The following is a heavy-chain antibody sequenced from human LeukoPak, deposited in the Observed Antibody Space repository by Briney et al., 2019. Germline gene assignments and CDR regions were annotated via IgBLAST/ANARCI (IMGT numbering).Heavy chain of an antibody. D-gene: IGHD3-3*01. CDR2: IYYSGST. V-gene: IGHV4-59*01. CDR3: ARTITIFGVVIIEDDAFDI. J-gene: IGHJ3*02. Sequence: SETLSLTCTVSGGSISSYYWSWIRQPPGKGLEWIGYIYYSGSTNYNPSLKSRVTISVDTSKNKFSLKLSAVTAADTAVYYCARTITIFGVVIIEDDAFDIWGQGTMVTVSS. CDR1: GGSISSYY.